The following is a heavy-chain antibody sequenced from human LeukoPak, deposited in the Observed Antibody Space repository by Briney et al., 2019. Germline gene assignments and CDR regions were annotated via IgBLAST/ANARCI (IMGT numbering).Heavy chain of an antibody. CDR1: GGSIGSGRYY. V-gene: IGHV4-61*02. J-gene: IGHJ5*02. CDR3: ARVDGSCSGGSCPSGNWFDP. CDR2: IYPRSGTS. D-gene: IGHD2-15*01. Sequence: KPSEILSLTCTVSGGSIGSGRYYWSWIRQPAGKGLEWIGRIYPRSGTSNYNPSLESRVTISVDTSKNQFSLKLSSVTAADTAVYYCARVDGSCSGGSCPSGNWFDPWGQGTLVTVSS.